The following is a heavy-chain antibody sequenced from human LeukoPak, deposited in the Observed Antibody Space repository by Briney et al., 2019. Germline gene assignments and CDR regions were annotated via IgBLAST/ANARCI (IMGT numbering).Heavy chain of an antibody. Sequence: GGSLRLSCAASGFTFSSYAMSWVRQAPGKGLEWVSAISGSGGSTYYADSVKGRFTISRDNSKNRLYLQMNSLRAEDTAVYYCAKVGGYYDSSGFIFDYWGQGTLVTVSS. CDR3: AKVGGYYDSSGFIFDY. CDR1: GFTFSSYA. CDR2: ISGSGGST. D-gene: IGHD3-22*01. V-gene: IGHV3-23*01. J-gene: IGHJ4*02.